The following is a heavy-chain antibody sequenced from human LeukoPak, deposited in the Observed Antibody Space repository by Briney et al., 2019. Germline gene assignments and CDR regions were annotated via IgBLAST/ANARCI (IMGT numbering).Heavy chain of an antibody. CDR1: GFTFRSYA. V-gene: IGHV3-23*01. Sequence: PGGSLRLSCAASGFTFRSYAMSWVRQAPGKGLEWVSGISGSGGSTYYADSVQGRFSISRDNSKNTLYLQMNSLRDEDTAVYYCAKSKGASGWPGFGYWGQGTLVTVSS. CDR2: ISGSGGST. J-gene: IGHJ4*02. CDR3: AKSKGASGWPGFGY. D-gene: IGHD6-19*01.